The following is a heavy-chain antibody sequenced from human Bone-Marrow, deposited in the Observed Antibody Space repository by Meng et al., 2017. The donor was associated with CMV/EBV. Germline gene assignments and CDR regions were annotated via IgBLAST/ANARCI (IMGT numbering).Heavy chain of an antibody. J-gene: IGHJ4*02. CDR2: INPNSGGT. D-gene: IGHD2-2*03. Sequence: ASVKVSCKASGYTFTGYYMHWVRQAPGQGLEWMGWINPNSGGTNYAQKFQGRVTMTRDTSISTAYMELSRLRSDDTAVYYCARAAGYCSSTSCLNFDYWGRARWSPSPQ. CDR1: GYTFTGYY. CDR3: ARAAGYCSSTSCLNFDY. V-gene: IGHV1-2*02.